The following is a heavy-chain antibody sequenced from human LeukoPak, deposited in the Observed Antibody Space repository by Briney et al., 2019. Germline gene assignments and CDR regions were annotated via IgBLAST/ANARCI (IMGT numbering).Heavy chain of an antibody. CDR2: INPNSGGT. CDR3: ARDPGVSSSAWSRAFDI. Sequence: GASVKVSCKASGYTFTGYYMHWVRQAPGQGLERMGWINPNSGGTNYAQKFQGRVTMTRDTSISTAYMELSRLRSDDTAVYYCARDPGVSSSAWSRAFDIWGQGTMVTVSS. D-gene: IGHD6-6*01. CDR1: GYTFTGYY. V-gene: IGHV1-2*02. J-gene: IGHJ3*02.